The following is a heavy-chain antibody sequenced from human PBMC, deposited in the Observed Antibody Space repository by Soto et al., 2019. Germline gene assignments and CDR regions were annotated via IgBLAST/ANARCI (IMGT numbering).Heavy chain of an antibody. CDR2: IYWDDDK. D-gene: IGHD6-6*01. CDR1: GFSLSTSGVD. CDR3: AHRRPYSNSPEYFFDY. V-gene: IGHV2-5*02. J-gene: IGHJ4*02. Sequence: QITLKESGPTLVKPTQTLTLTCTFSGFSLSTSGVDVGWIRQPPGKALECLALIYWDDDKRYSPSLKSRLTITKHTSKNQVVLTMTNMDPLDTATYYCAHRRPYSNSPEYFFDYWGQGTLVTVSS.